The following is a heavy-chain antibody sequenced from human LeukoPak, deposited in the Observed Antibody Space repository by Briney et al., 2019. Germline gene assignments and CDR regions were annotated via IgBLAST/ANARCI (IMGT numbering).Heavy chain of an antibody. CDR3: ATWAFYHGLDV. CDR2: ISADGTT. V-gene: IGHV3-43*02. Sequence: GGSLKPSCTASGFTFDKYAMHWVRHRPGKVLEWVSVISADGTTDHADSVKGRFTVSRDNSKESLFLQMNSLRAEDTALYYCATWAFYHGLDVWGQGTPVTVSS. J-gene: IGHJ6*02. D-gene: IGHD1-26*01. CDR1: GFTFDKYA.